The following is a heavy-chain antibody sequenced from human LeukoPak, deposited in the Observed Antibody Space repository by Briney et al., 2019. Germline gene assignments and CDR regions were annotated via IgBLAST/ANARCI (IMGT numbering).Heavy chain of an antibody. J-gene: IGHJ3*02. CDR2: IYHSGST. CDR1: GGSISSGGYS. D-gene: IGHD3-10*01. CDR3: AREERYYYGSGSYYDAFDI. V-gene: IGHV4-30-2*01. Sequence: PSQTLSLTCAASGGSISSGGYSWSWIRQPPGKGLEWIGYIYHSGSTYYNPSLKSRVTISVDRSKNQFSLKLSSVTAADTAVYYCAREERYYYGSGSYYDAFDIWGQGTMVTVSS.